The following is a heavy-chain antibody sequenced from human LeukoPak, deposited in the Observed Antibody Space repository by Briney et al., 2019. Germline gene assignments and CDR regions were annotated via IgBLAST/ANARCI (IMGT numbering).Heavy chain of an antibody. Sequence: GGSLRLSCAASGFTFSSYWMSWVRQAPGKGLEWVAFIRYDGSNEYVDSVKGRFTISRDNSKNTLYLQMNSLKPEDTAVYYCANLARPLDYWGQGALVTVSS. J-gene: IGHJ4*02. V-gene: IGHV3-30*02. CDR3: ANLARPLDY. D-gene: IGHD6-6*01. CDR2: IRYDGSNE. CDR1: GFTFSSYW.